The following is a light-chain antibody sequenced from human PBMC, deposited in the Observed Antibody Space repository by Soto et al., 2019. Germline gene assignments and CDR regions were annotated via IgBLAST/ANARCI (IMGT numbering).Light chain of an antibody. CDR1: QSVGSF. CDR3: QQRNSWPPTFT. Sequence: PGERATLSCRASQSVGSFLAWYQQKPGQAPRLLIYDTSIRATGIPARFSGSGSGTDFTLTISSLEPEDFAVYYRQQRNSWPPTFTFGQGTRLENK. J-gene: IGKJ5*01. V-gene: IGKV3-11*01. CDR2: DTS.